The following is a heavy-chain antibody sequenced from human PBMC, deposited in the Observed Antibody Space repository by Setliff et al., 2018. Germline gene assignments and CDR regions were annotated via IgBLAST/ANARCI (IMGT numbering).Heavy chain of an antibody. D-gene: IGHD4-17*01. CDR3: ARGGSPDCTTNSCRYGDYFY. J-gene: IGHJ4*02. CDR1: GYTFTTYY. Sequence: ASVKVSCKASGYTFTTYYIHWVRQAPGKGLEWMGIINSGAGSTSYAQKFQGRITLTRDMSTSTVYMQRNSLRSEDTAVYYCARGGSPDCTTNSCRYGDYFYWGQGTLVTVSS. V-gene: IGHV1-46*01. CDR2: INSGAGST.